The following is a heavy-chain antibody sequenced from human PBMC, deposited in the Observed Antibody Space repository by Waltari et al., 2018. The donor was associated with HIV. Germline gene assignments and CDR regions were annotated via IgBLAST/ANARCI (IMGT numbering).Heavy chain of an antibody. D-gene: IGHD3-9*01. CDR2: INHGGST. Sequence: QVRLQQWGAGLLKPSETLSLTCAVYGGSCSAYHWSWLRLSPGKGLDWIGEINHGGSTNYNPSLQSRVTISIDTSKSQFSLNLTSVTAADTAIYYCARGFLGVIRNFDWFEAFDIWGQGTLLTVSS. CDR3: ARGFLGVIRNFDWFEAFDI. CDR1: GGSCSAYH. J-gene: IGHJ4*02. V-gene: IGHV4-34*01.